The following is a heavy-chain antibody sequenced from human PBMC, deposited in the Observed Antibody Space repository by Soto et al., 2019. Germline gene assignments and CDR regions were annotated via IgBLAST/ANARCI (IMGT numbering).Heavy chain of an antibody. J-gene: IGHJ6*04. CDR1: GDSVSSNSAA. CDR2: TFYRSKWYN. V-gene: IGHV6-1*01. CDR3: AKEGGNHYYYYAMDV. Sequence: PAQTLSLTCAISGDSVSSNSAAWSWIRQSPSRGLEWLGRTFYRSKWYNDYAVSVKGRITINPDTSKNQFSLQLNSVTPEDTAVYYCAKEGGNHYYYYAMDVWGKATTVTVSS. D-gene: IGHD1-26*01.